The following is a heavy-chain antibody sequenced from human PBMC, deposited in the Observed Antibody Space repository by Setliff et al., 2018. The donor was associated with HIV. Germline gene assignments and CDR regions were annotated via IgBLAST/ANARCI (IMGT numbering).Heavy chain of an antibody. D-gene: IGHD3-16*02. V-gene: IGHV1-24*01. CDR1: GYTLAALS. J-gene: IGHJ4*02. CDR3: ATDPGRRITFGGVIVNPDY. Sequence: KVSCKVFGYTLAALSIHWVRQAPGKGLEWMGGFDPEDGERINAEKFQGRVTMTADTSTDTAYMALSSLTSEDTAVYYCATDPGRRITFGGVIVNPDYWGQGTLVTVSS. CDR2: FDPEDGER.